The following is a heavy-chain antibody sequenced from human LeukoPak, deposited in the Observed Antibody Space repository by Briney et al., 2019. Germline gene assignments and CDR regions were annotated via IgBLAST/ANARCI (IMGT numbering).Heavy chain of an antibody. V-gene: IGHV4-59*08. Sequence: PSETLSLTCTVSGGSISSYYWSLIRQPPGKGLEWIGYIYYSGSTNYNPSLKSRVTISVDTSKNQFSLKLSSVTAADTAVYYCARQSRGAFDIWGQGTMVTVSS. D-gene: IGHD3-10*01. CDR1: GGSISSYY. CDR2: IYYSGST. CDR3: ARQSRGAFDI. J-gene: IGHJ3*02.